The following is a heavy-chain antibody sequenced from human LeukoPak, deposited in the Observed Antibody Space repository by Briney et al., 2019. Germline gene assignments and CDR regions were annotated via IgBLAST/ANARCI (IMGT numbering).Heavy chain of an antibody. Sequence: SETLSLTCTVSGGSISSYYWSWIRQPAGKGLEWIGRIYTSGSTNYNPSLKSRVTMSVDTSKNQFSLKLSSVTAADTAVYYCARWISYYYDSSGYPGFDPWGQGTLVTVSS. V-gene: IGHV4-4*07. CDR3: ARWISYYYDSSGYPGFDP. J-gene: IGHJ5*02. CDR1: GGSISSYY. CDR2: IYTSGST. D-gene: IGHD3-22*01.